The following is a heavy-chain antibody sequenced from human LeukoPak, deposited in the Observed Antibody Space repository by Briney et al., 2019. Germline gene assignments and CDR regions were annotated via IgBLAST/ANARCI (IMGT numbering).Heavy chain of an antibody. V-gene: IGHV3-48*03. J-gene: IGHJ6*03. Sequence: GGSLRLSCAASGFTFSSYEMNWVRQAPGKGLEWISYISASGTLTHYADSVEGRFTISRDNAKNSLYLQMNSLRAEDTALYYCARLRYNDFWSGHWKYYYYMDVWGKGTTVTVSS. D-gene: IGHD3-3*01. CDR1: GFTFSSYE. CDR2: ISASGTLT. CDR3: ARLRYNDFWSGHWKYYYYMDV.